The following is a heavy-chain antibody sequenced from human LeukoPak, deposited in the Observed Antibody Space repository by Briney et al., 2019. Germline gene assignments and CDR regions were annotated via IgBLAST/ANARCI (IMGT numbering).Heavy chain of an antibody. D-gene: IGHD3-10*02. CDR3: AELGITMIGGV. J-gene: IGHJ6*04. V-gene: IGHV3-21*01. CDR2: ISSSSSYI. CDR1: GFTFSSFS. Sequence: PGGSLRLSCAASGFTFSSFSMNWVRQAPGKGLEWVSSISSSSSYIYYADSVKGRFTISRDNAKNSLYLQMNSLRAEDTAVYYCAELGITMIGGVWGKGTTVTISS.